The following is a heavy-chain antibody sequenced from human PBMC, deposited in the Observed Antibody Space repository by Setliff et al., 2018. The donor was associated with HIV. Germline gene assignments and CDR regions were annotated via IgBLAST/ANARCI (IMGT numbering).Heavy chain of an antibody. CDR2: IYTSGST. CDR3: ASAYGSGSYPGD. CDR1: GGSISSGTYY. Sequence: SETLSLTCSVSGGSISSGTYYWGWIRQPPGKGLEWIGHIYTSGSTNYNPSLKSRVTISVDMSKNQFSLKLSSVTAADTAVYYCASAYGSGSYPGDWGQGTLVTVSS. V-gene: IGHV4-61*05. D-gene: IGHD3-10*01. J-gene: IGHJ4*02.